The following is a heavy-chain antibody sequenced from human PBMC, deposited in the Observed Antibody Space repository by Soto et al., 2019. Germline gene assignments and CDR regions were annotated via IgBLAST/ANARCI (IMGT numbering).Heavy chain of an antibody. CDR1: GFTFSTFS. V-gene: IGHV3-48*02. D-gene: IGHD1-26*01. Sequence: PGGSLRLSCAASGFTFSTFSMNWVRQAPGKGLEWLSYIGGSGGSISYADSVKGRFTISRDNGKNTLYLQMSSLRDEDTAVYYRARDLAWAFDSWGQGALVTVSS. CDR2: IGGSGGSI. CDR3: ARDLAWAFDS. J-gene: IGHJ4*02.